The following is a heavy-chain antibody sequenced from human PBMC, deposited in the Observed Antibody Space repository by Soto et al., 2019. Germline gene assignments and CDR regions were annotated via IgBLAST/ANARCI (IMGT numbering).Heavy chain of an antibody. V-gene: IGHV3-30-3*01. D-gene: IGHD2-2*01. J-gene: IGHJ6*02. Sequence: GGSLRLSCAASGFTFSSYAMHWVRQAPGKGLEWVAVISYDGSNKYYADSVKGRFTISRDNSKNTLYLQMNSLRAEDTAVYYCARGGAAAAIYYYYGMDVWGQGTTVTVSS. CDR3: ARGGAAAAIYYYYGMDV. CDR1: GFTFSSYA. CDR2: ISYDGSNK.